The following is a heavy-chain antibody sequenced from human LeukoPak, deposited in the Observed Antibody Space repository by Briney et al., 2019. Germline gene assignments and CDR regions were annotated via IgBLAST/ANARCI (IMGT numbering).Heavy chain of an antibody. CDR1: GFTFSSYS. CDR2: TSDRGDYT. J-gene: IGHJ4*02. CDR3: ARGSSSWYAREFDY. D-gene: IGHD6-13*01. Sequence: GSLRLSCAASGFTFSSYSMSWVRQAPGKGLEWVSGTSDRGDYTYYADSVKGRFTISRDTSKNTLYLQMNSLRAEDTAVYYCARGSSSWYAREFDYWGQGTLVTVSS. V-gene: IGHV3-23*01.